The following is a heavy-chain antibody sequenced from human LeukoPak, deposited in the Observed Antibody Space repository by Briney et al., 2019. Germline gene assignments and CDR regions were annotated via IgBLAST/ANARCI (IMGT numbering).Heavy chain of an antibody. J-gene: IGHJ4*02. Sequence: ASVKVSCKASGGTFSSYAISWVRQAPGQGLEWMGGIIPIFGTANYAQKFQGRVTMTRDMSTSTVYMELSSLRSEDTAVYYCARDDYGDYWGQGTLVTVSS. V-gene: IGHV1-69*05. CDR1: GGTFSSYA. CDR3: ARDDYGDY. CDR2: IIPIFGTA.